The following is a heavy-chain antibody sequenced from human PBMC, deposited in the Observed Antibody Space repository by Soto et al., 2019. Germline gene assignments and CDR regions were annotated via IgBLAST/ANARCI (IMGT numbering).Heavy chain of an antibody. V-gene: IGHV5-51*01. CDR2: IYPGDSDT. CDR3: ARHPSLRIAALRSYYYYMAF. J-gene: IGHJ6*03. D-gene: IGHD6-13*01. CDR1: GDSLTSSW. Sequence: GGAVKISRERPGDSLTSSWTGWVRQMLGKGLEWMGIIYPGDSDTRYSPSFQGQVTISADKSISTAYLQWSSMKDSDTAMYYCARHPSLRIAALRSYYYYMAFWGKGTTVTVSS.